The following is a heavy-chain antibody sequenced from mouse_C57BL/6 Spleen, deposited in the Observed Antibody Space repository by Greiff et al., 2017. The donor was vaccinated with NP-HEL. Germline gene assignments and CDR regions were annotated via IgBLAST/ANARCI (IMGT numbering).Heavy chain of an antibody. CDR3: ERRDSNYDY. V-gene: IGHV1-69*01. CDR2: IDPSDSYT. Sequence: QVQLQQSGAELVMPGASVKLSCKASGYTFTSYWMHWVKQRPGQGLEWIGEIDPSDSYTNYNQKFKGKSTLTVDKSSSTAYMQLSSLTSEDSAVYYCERRDSNYDYWGQGTTLTVSS. J-gene: IGHJ2*01. CDR1: GYTFTSYW. D-gene: IGHD2-5*01.